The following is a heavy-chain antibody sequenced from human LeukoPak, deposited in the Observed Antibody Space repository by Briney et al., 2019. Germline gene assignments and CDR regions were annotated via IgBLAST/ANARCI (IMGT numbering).Heavy chain of an antibody. D-gene: IGHD3-22*01. Sequence: SETLSLTCTVSGGSISSSSYYWGWVRQPPGRGVEWVGSIYYSGSTYYNPSLKSRVTISVDTSKNQFSLKLSSVTAADTAVYYCASLRYYYDSSGYEFDPWGQGTLVTVSS. CDR3: ASLRYYYDSSGYEFDP. CDR1: GGSISSSSYY. J-gene: IGHJ5*02. V-gene: IGHV4-39*01. CDR2: IYYSGST.